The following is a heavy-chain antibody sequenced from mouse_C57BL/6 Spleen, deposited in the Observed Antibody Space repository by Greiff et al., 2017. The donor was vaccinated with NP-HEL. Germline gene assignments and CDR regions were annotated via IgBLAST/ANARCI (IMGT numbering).Heavy chain of an antibody. CDR1: GFTFSDYG. CDR2: ISSGSSTI. J-gene: IGHJ3*01. Sequence: EVQWVESGGGLVKPGGSLKLSCAASGFTFSDYGMHWVRQAPEKGLEWVAYISSGSSTIYYADTVKGRCTISRDNAKNTLFLQMTSLRSEDTAMYYCARSELGTSFAYWGQGTLVTVSA. D-gene: IGHD4-1*01. CDR3: ARSELGTSFAY. V-gene: IGHV5-17*01.